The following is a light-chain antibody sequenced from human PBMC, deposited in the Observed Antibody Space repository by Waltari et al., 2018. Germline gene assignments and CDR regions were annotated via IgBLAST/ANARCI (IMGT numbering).Light chain of an antibody. CDR1: QSISSW. Sequence: DIQMTQSPSTLSASVGDRVTITCRASQSISSWLAWYQQKPGKAPNLLIYKASSLESGVPSRFSGSGSGTEFTLTISSLQPDDFATYDCQQYNSYPWTFGQGTKVEIK. J-gene: IGKJ1*01. CDR2: KAS. CDR3: QQYNSYPWT. V-gene: IGKV1-5*03.